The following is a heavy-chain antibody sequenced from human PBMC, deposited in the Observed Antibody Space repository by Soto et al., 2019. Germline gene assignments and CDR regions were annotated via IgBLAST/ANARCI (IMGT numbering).Heavy chain of an antibody. CDR1: GGTFSSYA. CDR3: ARAGLVVVAATAHNSFAP. D-gene: IGHD2-15*01. J-gene: IGHJ5*02. CDR2: IIPIFGTA. V-gene: IGHV1-69*13. Sequence: SVKVSCKASGGTFSSYAISWVRQAPGQGLEWMGGIIPIFGTANYAQKFQGRVTITADESTSTAYMELSSLRSEDTAVYYCARAGLVVVAATAHNSFAPSGQGTLVT.